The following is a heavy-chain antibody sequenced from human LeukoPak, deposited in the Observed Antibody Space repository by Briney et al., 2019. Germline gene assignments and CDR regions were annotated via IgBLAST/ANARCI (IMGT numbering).Heavy chain of an antibody. Sequence: GGSLRLSCAASGFTFSSYWMSWVRQAPGKGLEWVANTKKDGSEKEYVDSVKGRFTISRDNARNSLYLQMNSLRVEDTAVYYCVRVDTSGYYYELSFDYWGQGTLVTVSS. CDR3: VRVDTSGYYYELSFDY. V-gene: IGHV3-7*01. J-gene: IGHJ4*02. CDR2: TKKDGSEK. D-gene: IGHD3-22*01. CDR1: GFTFSSYW.